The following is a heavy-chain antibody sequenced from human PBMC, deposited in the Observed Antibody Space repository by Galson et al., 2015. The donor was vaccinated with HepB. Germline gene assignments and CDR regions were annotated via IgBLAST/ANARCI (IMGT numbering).Heavy chain of an antibody. V-gene: IGHV4-4*07. J-gene: IGHJ3*02. D-gene: IGHD2-21*02. Sequence: SETLSLTCSVSGGSISRFHWTWIRQPAGKGLEWIGRIFSSGWTTYNPSLNSRVTMSVDTFRNQFSLKMTSMTAADTAVYFCARNRGGDSWDDAFDIWGQGTKVTVSS. CDR1: GGSISRFH. CDR2: IFSSGWT. CDR3: ARNRGGDSWDDAFDI.